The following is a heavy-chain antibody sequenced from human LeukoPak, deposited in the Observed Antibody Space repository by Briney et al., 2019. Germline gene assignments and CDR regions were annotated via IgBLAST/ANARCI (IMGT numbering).Heavy chain of an antibody. J-gene: IGHJ1*01. Sequence: PGGSLRLSCAASGFTFSSYSMNWVRQAPGKGLEWVSSISSSSSYIYYADSVKGRFTISRDNAKNSLYLQMNSLRAEDTAVYYCASEGWQLDEYFQHWGQGTLVTVSS. CDR2: ISSSSSYI. CDR1: GFTFSSYS. CDR3: ASEGWQLDEYFQH. V-gene: IGHV3-21*01. D-gene: IGHD6-13*01.